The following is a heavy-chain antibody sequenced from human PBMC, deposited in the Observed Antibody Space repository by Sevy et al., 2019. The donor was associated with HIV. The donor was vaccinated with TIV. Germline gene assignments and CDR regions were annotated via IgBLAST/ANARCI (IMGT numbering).Heavy chain of an antibody. J-gene: IGHJ4*02. CDR1: GFTFSDYT. D-gene: IGHD2-15*01. CDR2: ISSANLYT. CDR3: VREGGGGSPYFAY. V-gene: IGHV3-21*01. Sequence: GGSLRLSCAASGFTFSDYTMHWVRQAPGKGLEWVSSISSANLYTSYSDSVRRRFSISRENAKSSLYLQVNSLRAEDTAVYYCVREGGGGSPYFAYWAQGALVTVSS.